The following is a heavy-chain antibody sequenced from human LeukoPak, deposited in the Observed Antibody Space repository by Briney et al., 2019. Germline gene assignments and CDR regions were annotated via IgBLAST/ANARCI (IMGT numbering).Heavy chain of an antibody. CDR3: VAAYYLDY. D-gene: IGHD6-13*01. CDR1: GFTFSSYG. Sequence: GGSLRLSCAASGFTFSSYGMHWVRQAPGKGLEWVAFIWFDGRNKNYEDSVKGRFTISRDNSKNTLYLQMNSLSADDTAVYYCVAAYYLDYWGQGTLVTVSS. V-gene: IGHV3-30*02. J-gene: IGHJ4*02. CDR2: IWFDGRNK.